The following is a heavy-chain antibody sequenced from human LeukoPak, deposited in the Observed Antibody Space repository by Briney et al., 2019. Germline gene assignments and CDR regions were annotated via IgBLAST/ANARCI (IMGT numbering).Heavy chain of an antibody. CDR3: ARQNDFRLDY. Sequence: GESLQISCKGSGYTFSSYWIGWVRQMPGKGLEWMGIIYPGDSDTRYSPSLQGQVTISVDTSIGTAYLQWSSLKASDTAIYYCARQNDFRLDYWGQGTLVTVSS. CDR2: IYPGDSDT. CDR1: GYTFSSYW. J-gene: IGHJ4*02. D-gene: IGHD3-3*01. V-gene: IGHV5-51*01.